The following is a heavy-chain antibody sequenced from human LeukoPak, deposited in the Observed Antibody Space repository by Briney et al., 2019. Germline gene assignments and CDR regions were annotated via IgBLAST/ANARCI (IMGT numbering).Heavy chain of an antibody. V-gene: IGHV4-34*01. CDR3: TRMTAGHDY. CDR1: GVSFDDYY. D-gene: IGHD2-21*02. Sequence: SATLSLTCAVSGVSFDDYYWSWVRQTPGKGLEWIGEINHSGYTNDSPSLKSRVTLSIDTSRKQFSLNLRSVTVADTGIYYCTRMTAGHDYWGQGTLVTVSS. CDR2: INHSGYT. J-gene: IGHJ4*02.